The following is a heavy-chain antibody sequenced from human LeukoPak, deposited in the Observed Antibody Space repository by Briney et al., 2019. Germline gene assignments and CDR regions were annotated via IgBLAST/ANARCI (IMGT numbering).Heavy chain of an antibody. V-gene: IGHV3-73*01. CDR1: GFTFSDSA. J-gene: IGHJ4*02. CDR3: TRHLIGATPFDY. D-gene: IGHD4/OR15-4a*01. CDR2: IRSKPNNYAT. Sequence: PGGSLRLSCAASGFTFSDSAFHWVRQASGKGLEWVRRIRSKPNNYATAYTASVKGRFTISRDDSKNTAYLQMNSLNTEDTAMYYCTRHLIGATPFDYWGQGTLVSVSS.